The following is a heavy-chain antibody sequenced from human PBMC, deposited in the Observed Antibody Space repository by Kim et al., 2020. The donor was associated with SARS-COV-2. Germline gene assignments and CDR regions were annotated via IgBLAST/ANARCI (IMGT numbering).Heavy chain of an antibody. CDR1: GYTFTTYY. J-gene: IGHJ4*02. Sequence: ASVKVSCKASGYTFTTYYMHWVRQAPGQGLEWLGVINPGGGGTTYAQNFRGRVSMTRDTSTSTVFMELSSLRSEDTGMYYCARAGGYSSGRDFWSQGTLVTVSS. CDR3: ARAGGYSSGRDF. D-gene: IGHD6-19*01. V-gene: IGHV1-46*01. CDR2: INPGGGGT.